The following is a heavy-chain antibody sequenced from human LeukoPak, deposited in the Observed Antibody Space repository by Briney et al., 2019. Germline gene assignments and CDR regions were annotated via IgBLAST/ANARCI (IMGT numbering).Heavy chain of an antibody. CDR1: GYTFTGYY. CDR2: INPNSGGT. Sequence: ASVKVSCKASGYTFTGYYMHWVRQAPGRGLEWMGWINPNSGGTNYAQKFQGRVTMTRDTSISTAYMELSRLRSDDTAVYYCARVLLLRYFENFDYWGQGTLVTVSS. CDR3: ARVLLLRYFENFDY. V-gene: IGHV1-2*02. J-gene: IGHJ4*02. D-gene: IGHD3-9*01.